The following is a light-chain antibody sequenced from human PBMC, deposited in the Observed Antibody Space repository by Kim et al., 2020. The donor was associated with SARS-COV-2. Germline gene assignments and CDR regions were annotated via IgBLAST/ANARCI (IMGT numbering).Light chain of an antibody. CDR1: QSISNY. CDR2: GAS. V-gene: IGKV1-39*01. J-gene: IGKJ1*01. Sequence: DIQMTQSPSSLSASVGDRVTITCRASQSISNYLNWYQQKPGKAPKLLIFGASSLQSGVPSRFSSSGSGTDFTLTISSLQPEDFATYYCQQSFSTPQTFGQGTKVDIK. CDR3: QQSFSTPQT.